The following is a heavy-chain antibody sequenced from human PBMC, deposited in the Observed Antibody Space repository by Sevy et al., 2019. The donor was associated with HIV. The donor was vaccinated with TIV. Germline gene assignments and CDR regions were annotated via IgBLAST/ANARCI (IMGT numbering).Heavy chain of an antibody. J-gene: IGHJ5*01. V-gene: IGHV1-69*13. D-gene: IGHD2-2*01. CDR1: GGTFSSYA. CDR3: APSCSSTSCYPGNWFDP. Sequence: ASVKVSCKASGGTFSSYAISWVRQAPGQGLEWMGGIIPIFGTANYALKFQGRVTITADESTSTAYMELSSLRSEDTAVYYCAPSCSSTSCYPGNWFDPWGQGTLVTVSS. CDR2: IIPIFGTA.